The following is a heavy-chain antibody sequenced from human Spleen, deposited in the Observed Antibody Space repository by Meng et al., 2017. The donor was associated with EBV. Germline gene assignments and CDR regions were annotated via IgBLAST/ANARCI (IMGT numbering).Heavy chain of an antibody. CDR3: ARDQGAFYDSSGWSFNY. J-gene: IGHJ4*02. CDR1: GGSISSDDYY. D-gene: IGHD3-22*01. Sequence: QVLVQESGQELVEPSHALSLTCAVSGGSISSDDYYWSWIRQPPGKGLEGIGYIHDSGRTYHNPSLKSRVTISVDMPKNQFSLKLGSVTAADTAVYYCARDQGAFYDSSGWSFNYWGQGTLVTVSS. V-gene: IGHV4-30-4*01. CDR2: IHDSGRT.